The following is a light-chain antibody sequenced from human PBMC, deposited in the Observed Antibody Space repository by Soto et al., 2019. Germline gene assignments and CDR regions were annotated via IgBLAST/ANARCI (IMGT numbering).Light chain of an antibody. CDR2: KVS. V-gene: IGKV2-30*01. CDR3: MQGTHWPPS. Sequence: DVVMTQSPLSLPVTLGQPASISCRSSRSLVYSDGDTYLNWFQQRPGQSPRRLIYKVSNRDSGVPDRISGSGSGTDFTLKISRVEAEDVGVYYCMQGTHWPPSFGGGTKVEIK. CDR1: RSLVYSDGDTY. J-gene: IGKJ4*01.